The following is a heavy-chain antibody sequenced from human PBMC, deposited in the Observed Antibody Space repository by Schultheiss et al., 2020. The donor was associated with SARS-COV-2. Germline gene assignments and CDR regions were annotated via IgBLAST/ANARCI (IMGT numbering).Heavy chain of an antibody. CDR1: GGSISSYY. V-gene: IGHV4-4*07. D-gene: IGHD1-7*01. J-gene: IGHJ4*02. CDR2: IYTSGST. CDR3: ARDRWNSGAFDY. Sequence: SETLSLTCTVSGGSISSYYWSWIRQPPGKGLEWIGRIYTSGSTNYNPSLKSRVTMSVDTSKNQFSLKLSSVTAADTAVYYCARDRWNSGAFDYWGQGTLVTVSS.